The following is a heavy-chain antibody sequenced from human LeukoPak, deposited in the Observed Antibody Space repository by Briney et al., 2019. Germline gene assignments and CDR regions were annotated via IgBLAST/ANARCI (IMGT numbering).Heavy chain of an antibody. CDR2: IYYSGST. J-gene: IGHJ4*02. CDR1: GGSISSYY. D-gene: IGHD2-21*02. V-gene: IGHV4-59*01. Sequence: SETLSLTCTVSGGSISSYYWSWIRQSPGKGLEWIGYIYYSGSTHYNPSLKSRVTISIDTSKIQFSLMLSSVTAADTAMYYCARAGGGVVSATRRYFDYWGQGTLVTVSS. CDR3: ARAGGGVVSATRRYFDY.